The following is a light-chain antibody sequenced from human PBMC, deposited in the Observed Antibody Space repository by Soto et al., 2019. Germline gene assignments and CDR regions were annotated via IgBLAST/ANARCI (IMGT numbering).Light chain of an antibody. J-gene: IGKJ1*01. V-gene: IGKV1-5*03. CDR2: KAS. CDR3: QHYNTWT. CDR1: QSISVW. Sequence: DIQMTQSPSTLSASVGDRVTITCRASQSISVWLAWYQQKAGKAPNLLIYKASRLESGVPSRFSGNGSGTEFSLTISSLQADDFGSYYCQHYNTWTFGPGTKVDIK.